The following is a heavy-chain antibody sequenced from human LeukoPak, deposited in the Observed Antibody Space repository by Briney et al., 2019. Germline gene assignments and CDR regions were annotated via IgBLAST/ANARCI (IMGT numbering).Heavy chain of an antibody. CDR2: IWYDGSNK. CDR3: ARDRDDYFDY. V-gene: IGHV3-33*08. CDR1: GFTFSTYA. J-gene: IGHJ4*02. Sequence: GGSLRLSCSASGFTFSTYAMHWVRQAPGKGLEWVAVIWYDGSNKYYADSVKGRSTISRDNSKNTLYQQMNSLRAEDTAVYYCARDRDDYFDYWGQGTLVTVSS.